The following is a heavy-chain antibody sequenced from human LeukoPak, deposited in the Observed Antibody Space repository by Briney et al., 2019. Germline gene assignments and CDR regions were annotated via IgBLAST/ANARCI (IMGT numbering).Heavy chain of an antibody. J-gene: IGHJ4*02. CDR2: IYPNGNT. D-gene: IGHD5-18*01. Sequence: ASETLSLTCTVSGGSISNYYWNWIRQPPGKGLEWIGYIYPNGNTNYNSSLKSRVTISANTSKNQLSLNLKSLTAADTAVYYCARDLADSSGIFFDYWGQGALVTVSS. CDR1: GGSISNYY. V-gene: IGHV4-59*01. CDR3: ARDLADSSGIFFDY.